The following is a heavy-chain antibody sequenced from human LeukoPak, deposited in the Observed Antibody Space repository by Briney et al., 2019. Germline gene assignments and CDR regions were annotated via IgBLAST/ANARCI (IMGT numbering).Heavy chain of an antibody. V-gene: IGHV3-53*01. J-gene: IGHJ4*02. D-gene: IGHD2-15*01. CDR2: IYGDGST. Sequence: GGSLRLSCGASGFTVKNNYMNWVRQAPGKGLEWVSGIYGDGSTYYADSVKGRFTISRDNSKYTLYLEINTERAEDRAVYYFAMGAYCSDGSCDPVFDYGGRGPRVTVSS. CDR1: GFTVKNNY. CDR3: AMGAYCSDGSCDPVFDY.